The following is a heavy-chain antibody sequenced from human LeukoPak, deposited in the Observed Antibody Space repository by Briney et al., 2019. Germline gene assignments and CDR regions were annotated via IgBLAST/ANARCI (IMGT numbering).Heavy chain of an antibody. Sequence: SETLSLTCTVSGDSISSYYWSWIRQPPGKGLEWIGEINHSGSTNYNPSLKSRVTISVDTSKNQFSLKLSSVTAADTAVYYCARSSYYGSGTPLKYYFDYWGQGTLVTVSS. CDR2: INHSGST. V-gene: IGHV4-34*01. CDR3: ARSSYYGSGTPLKYYFDY. J-gene: IGHJ4*02. CDR1: GDSISSYY. D-gene: IGHD3-10*01.